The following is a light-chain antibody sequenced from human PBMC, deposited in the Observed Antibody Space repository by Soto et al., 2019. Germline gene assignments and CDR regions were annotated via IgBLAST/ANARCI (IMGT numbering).Light chain of an antibody. CDR2: WAS. CDR1: QSVLYSSNNKNY. V-gene: IGKV4-1*01. CDR3: QQDYRTPEIT. Sequence: DIVMTQSPDSLAVSLGERATINCKSSQSVLYSSNNKNYLAWYQQKPGQPPKLLIYWASTRESGVPDRFSGSGSGTDFTLTISSLQAEDVAVYYCQQDYRTPEITFGQGTRLEIK. J-gene: IGKJ5*01.